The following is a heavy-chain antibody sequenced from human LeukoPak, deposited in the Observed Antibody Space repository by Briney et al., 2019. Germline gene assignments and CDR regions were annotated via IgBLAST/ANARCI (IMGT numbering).Heavy chain of an antibody. CDR3: AKDPGYSSGSSLFDY. V-gene: IGHV3-23*01. Sequence: GGSLRLSCAASGFTVSSNYMSWVRQAPGKGLEWVSAISGSGGSTYYADSVKGRFTISRDNSKNTLYLQMNSLRAEDTAVYYCAKDPGYSSGSSLFDYWGQGTLVTVSS. J-gene: IGHJ4*02. CDR2: ISGSGGST. CDR1: GFTVSSNY. D-gene: IGHD6-19*01.